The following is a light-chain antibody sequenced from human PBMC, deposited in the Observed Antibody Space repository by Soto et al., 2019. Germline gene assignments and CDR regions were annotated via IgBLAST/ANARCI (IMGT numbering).Light chain of an antibody. V-gene: IGLV2-8*01. CDR1: SSDVGGYKY. J-gene: IGLJ1*01. CDR2: AVN. Sequence: QSVLTQPPSGSGSPGQSVTISCTGSSSDVGGYKYVSWYQQYPGKAPKLMIYAVNKRPSGVPDRFSGSKSGNTASLTVSGLQAEDDADYYCSSYAGSNNYVFGTGTKVTVL. CDR3: SSYAGSNNYV.